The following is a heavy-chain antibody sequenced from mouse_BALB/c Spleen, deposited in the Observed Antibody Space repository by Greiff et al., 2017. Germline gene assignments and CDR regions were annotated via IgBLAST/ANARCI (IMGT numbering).Heavy chain of an antibody. J-gene: IGHJ4*01. CDR3: AREYYGDYAMDY. CDR1: GFTFSSYA. D-gene: IGHD1-1*01. V-gene: IGHV5-9-4*01. Sequence: EVNVVESGGGLVKPGGSLKLSCAASGFTFSSYAMSWVRQSPETRLEWVAEISSGGSYTYYPDTVTGRFTISRDNAKNTLYLEMSSLRSEDTAMYYCAREYYGDYAMDYWGQGTSVTVSS. CDR2: ISSGGSYT.